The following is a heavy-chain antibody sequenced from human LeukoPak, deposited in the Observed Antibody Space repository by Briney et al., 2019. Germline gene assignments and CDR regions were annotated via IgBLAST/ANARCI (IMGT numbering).Heavy chain of an antibody. V-gene: IGHV3-23*01. CDR2: IIDSGINT. D-gene: IGHD1-26*01. CDR3: AKGSRGSYDY. J-gene: IGHJ4*02. CDR1: GFTFNSYA. Sequence: GGSLRLSCAASGFTFNSYAMTWVRQAPEKGLEWVSSIIDSGINTYYGDSVKGRFTISRDNSKNTLYLHMNSLRAEDTAVYYCAKGSRGSYDYWGQGTLVTVSS.